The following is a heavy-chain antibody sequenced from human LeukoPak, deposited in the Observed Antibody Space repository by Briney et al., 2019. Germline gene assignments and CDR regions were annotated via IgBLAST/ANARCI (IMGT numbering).Heavy chain of an antibody. CDR3: ARVVWEGRYY. J-gene: IGHJ4*02. CDR2: INHSGST. Sequence: SETLSLTCAVYGGSFSGYYWSWIRQPPGKGLEWIGEINHSGSTNYNPSLKSRVTISVDTSKNQFSLKLSSVTAADTAVYYCARVVWEGRYYWGQGTLVTVSS. CDR1: GGSFSGYY. D-gene: IGHD1-26*01. V-gene: IGHV4-34*01.